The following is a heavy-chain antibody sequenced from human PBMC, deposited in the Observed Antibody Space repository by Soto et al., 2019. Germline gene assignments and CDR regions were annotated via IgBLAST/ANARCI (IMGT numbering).Heavy chain of an antibody. CDR1: GFTFSSYW. V-gene: IGHV3-74*01. CDR3: ARVARGALGIVDS. D-gene: IGHD2-21*01. Sequence: EVHLVESGGGLVQPGESLRLSCAASGFTFSSYWMHWVRQAPGKGLVWVSRINYDGSTTGYADAVKGRFTISRDNAKDTVYLEMNSLTAEDPAVYYCARVARGALGIVDSWGQGTLVTVSS. J-gene: IGHJ4*02. CDR2: INYDGSTT.